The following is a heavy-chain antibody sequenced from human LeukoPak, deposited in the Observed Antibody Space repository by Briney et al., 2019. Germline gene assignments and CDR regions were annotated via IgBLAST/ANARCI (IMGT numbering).Heavy chain of an antibody. J-gene: IGHJ4*02. CDR2: IVVGSGNT. D-gene: IGHD1-26*01. CDR3: AADRWVGATTFDY. Sequence: SVKVSFKASGFTFTSSAMQWVRQARGQRLEWMGWIVVGSGNTNYAQKFQERVTITRDMSTSTAYMELSSLRSEDTAVYYCAADRWVGATTFDYWGQGTLVTVSS. CDR1: GFTFTSSA. V-gene: IGHV1-58*02.